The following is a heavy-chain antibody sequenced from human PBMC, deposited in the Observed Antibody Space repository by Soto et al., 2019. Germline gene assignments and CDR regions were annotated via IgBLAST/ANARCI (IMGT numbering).Heavy chain of an antibody. Sequence: SETLSLTCTVSGGSISGYYWSWIRQPAGKGLEWIGRIFASGRTDYNPSLKSRVTMSVDTSKNQFSLKLRSLIVADAAVYFCARDSAGTTSFDWFDPWGQGTLVTVSS. V-gene: IGHV4-4*07. CDR1: GGSISGYY. D-gene: IGHD1-7*01. CDR2: IFASGRT. CDR3: ARDSAGTTSFDWFDP. J-gene: IGHJ5*02.